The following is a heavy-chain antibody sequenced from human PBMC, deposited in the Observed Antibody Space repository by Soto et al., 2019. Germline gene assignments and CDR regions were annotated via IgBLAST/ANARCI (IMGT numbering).Heavy chain of an antibody. V-gene: IGHV3-7*05. CDR3: ARGTYYYDSSGYSIDY. Sequence: GGSLRLSCAASGFTFSSYWMSLVRQAPGKGLEWVANIKQDGSEKYYVDSVKGRFTISRDNAKNSLYLQMNSLRAEDTAVYYCARGTYYYDSSGYSIDYWGQGTLVTVSS. J-gene: IGHJ4*02. D-gene: IGHD3-22*01. CDR2: IKQDGSEK. CDR1: GFTFSSYW.